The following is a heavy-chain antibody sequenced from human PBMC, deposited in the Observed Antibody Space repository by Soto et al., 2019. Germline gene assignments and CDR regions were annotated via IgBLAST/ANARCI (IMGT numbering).Heavy chain of an antibody. CDR1: GFSFSNYW. CDR2: INSDGSST. CDR3: ARDPAPSGWYDY. V-gene: IGHV3-74*01. Sequence: EVQLVESGGGLVQPGGSLRLSCAASGFSFSNYWMHWVRQVPGKGLVWVSRINSDGSSTSYADSVKGRFTISRDNAKNRLFLQMNSLRAEDTAVYYWARDPAPSGWYDYWGQGNLVTVSS. J-gene: IGHJ4*02. D-gene: IGHD6-19*01.